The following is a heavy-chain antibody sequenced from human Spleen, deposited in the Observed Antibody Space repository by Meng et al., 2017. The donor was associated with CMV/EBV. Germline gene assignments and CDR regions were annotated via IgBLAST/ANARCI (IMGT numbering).Heavy chain of an antibody. Sequence: SGFTFSSHVMHWVRQAPGKGLEWVAGISFDGTKKYYADSVKGRFTISRDNSKNTLLMQMNSLRPEDTAVYYCARQRGAAYYFRYFDLWGHGTLVTVSS. V-gene: IGHV3-30*04. J-gene: IGHJ2*01. D-gene: IGHD2/OR15-2a*01. CDR3: ARQRGAAYYFRYFDL. CDR1: GFTFSSHV. CDR2: ISFDGTKK.